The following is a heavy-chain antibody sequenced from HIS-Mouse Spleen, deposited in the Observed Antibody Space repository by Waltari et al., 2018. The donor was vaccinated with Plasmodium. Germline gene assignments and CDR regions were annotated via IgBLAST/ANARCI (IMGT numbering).Heavy chain of an antibody. Sequence: QLQLQPSGPGLVKPSQTPSLTCVISGAGVLSTISAWNWIRQSPSGGLEWLGRTYYRSKWYNDYAVSVKSRITINPDTSKNQFSLQLNSVTPEDTAVYYCARDGWGTPLDYWGQGTLVTVSS. CDR3: ARDGWGTPLDY. D-gene: IGHD7-27*01. CDR1: GAGVLSTISA. J-gene: IGHJ4*02. V-gene: IGHV6-1*01. CDR2: TYYRSKWYN.